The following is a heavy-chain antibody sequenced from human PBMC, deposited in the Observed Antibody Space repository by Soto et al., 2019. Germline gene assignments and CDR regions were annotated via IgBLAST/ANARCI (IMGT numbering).Heavy chain of an antibody. D-gene: IGHD3-9*01. CDR3: AKAPRDHFNSYFDS. CDR1: GFTFSSYA. V-gene: IGHV3-23*01. CDR2: ISGSGGST. Sequence: GGSLRLSCAASGFTFSSYAMSWVRQAPGKGLEWVSAISGSGGSTYYADSVKGRFTISRDNSKNTLYLQMNSLRAEDTAVYYWAKAPRDHFNSYFDSGGQETLVTVSS. J-gene: IGHJ4*02.